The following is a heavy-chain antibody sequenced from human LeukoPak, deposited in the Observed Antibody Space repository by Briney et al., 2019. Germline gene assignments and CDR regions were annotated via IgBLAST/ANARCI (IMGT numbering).Heavy chain of an antibody. CDR3: ARSIVATTYFDY. CDR1: GYTFTGYY. Sequence: ASVKVSCKASGYTFTGYYMHWVRQAPGQGLEWMGWINPNSGGTNYAQKFQGRVTMTTDTSTSTAYMELRSLRSDDTAVYYCARSIVATTYFDYWGQGTLVTVSS. J-gene: IGHJ4*02. D-gene: IGHD5-12*01. V-gene: IGHV1-2*02. CDR2: INPNSGGT.